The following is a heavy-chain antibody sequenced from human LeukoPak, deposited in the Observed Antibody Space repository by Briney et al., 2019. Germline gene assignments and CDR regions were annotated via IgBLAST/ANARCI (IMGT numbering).Heavy chain of an antibody. CDR2: IYHSGST. CDR1: GGSIRSSYYY. CDR3: ARVRLTSVRAIVVVPAAIDY. V-gene: IGHV4-39*07. J-gene: IGHJ4*02. Sequence: SETLSLTCTVSGGSIRSSYYYWGWIRQPPGKGLEWIGEIYHSGSTNYNLSLKSRVTISVDKSKNQFSLKLSSVTAADTAVYYCARVRLTSVRAIVVVPAAIDYWGQGTLVTVSS. D-gene: IGHD2-2*01.